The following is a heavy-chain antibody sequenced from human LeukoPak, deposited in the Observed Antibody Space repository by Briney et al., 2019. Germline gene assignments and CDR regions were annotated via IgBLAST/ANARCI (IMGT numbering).Heavy chain of an antibody. CDR2: IYYSGST. V-gene: IGHV4-39*07. D-gene: IGHD2-2*01. CDR3: ARGRYCSSTSCYYRIAYYFDY. CDR1: GGSISSSSYY. Sequence: SETLSLTCTVSGGSISSSSYYWGWIRQPPGKGLEWIGSIYYSGSTNYNPSLKSRVTISVDTSKNQFSLKLSSVTAADTAVYYCARGRYCSSTSCYYRIAYYFDYWGQGTLVTVSS. J-gene: IGHJ4*02.